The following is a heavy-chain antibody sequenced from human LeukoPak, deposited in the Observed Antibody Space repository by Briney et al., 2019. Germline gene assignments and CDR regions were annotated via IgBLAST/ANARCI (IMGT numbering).Heavy chain of an antibody. CDR1: GFTFRSYA. Sequence: GGSLRLSCAASGFTFRSYAMSWVRQAPGKGLEWVSAISGSGGSTYYADSVKGRFTISRDNSKNTLYLQMNSLRAEDTAVYYCAKGRITGYSSGWYYYWGQGTLVTVSS. D-gene: IGHD6-19*01. CDR3: AKGRITGYSSGWYYY. V-gene: IGHV3-23*01. CDR2: ISGSGGST. J-gene: IGHJ4*02.